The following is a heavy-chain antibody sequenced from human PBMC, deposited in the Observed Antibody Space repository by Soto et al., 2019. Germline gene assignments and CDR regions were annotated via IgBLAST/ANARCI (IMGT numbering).Heavy chain of an antibody. V-gene: IGHV1-3*01. J-gene: IGHJ6*02. Sequence: VKVSCKASGYTFTSYAMHWVRQAPGQRLEWMGWINAGNGNTKYSQKFQGRVTITRDTSASTAYMELSSLRSEDTAVYYCARDAWVSSWARLGTPRYYYGMDVWGQGTTVTVSS. CDR1: GYTFTSYA. CDR2: INAGNGNT. CDR3: ARDAWVSSWARLGTPRYYYGMDV. D-gene: IGHD6-13*01.